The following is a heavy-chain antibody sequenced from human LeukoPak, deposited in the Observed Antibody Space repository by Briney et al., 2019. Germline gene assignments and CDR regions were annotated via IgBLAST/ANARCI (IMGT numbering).Heavy chain of an antibody. CDR2: IYYSGST. CDR1: GGSISSYY. CDR3: ARRVYSSGWLFDY. D-gene: IGHD6-19*01. V-gene: IGHV4-59*01. Sequence: PSETLSLTCTVSGGSISSYYWSWIRQPPGKGLEWVGYIYYSGSTNYNPSLKSRVTISVETSKNQCSLKLSSVTAADTAVYYCARRVYSSGWLFDYWGQGTLVTVSS. J-gene: IGHJ4*02.